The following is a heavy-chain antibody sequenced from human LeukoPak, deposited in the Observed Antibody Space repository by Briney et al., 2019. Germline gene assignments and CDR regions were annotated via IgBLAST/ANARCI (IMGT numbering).Heavy chain of an antibody. CDR3: ARGVTIFGVIYYYGMDV. Sequence: SETLSLTCTVSGGSISSYYWSWIRQPPVKGLEWIGYIYYSGSTNYNPSLKSRVTISVDTSKNQFSLKLSSVTAADTAVYYCARGVTIFGVIYYYGMDVWGQGTTVTVSS. CDR2: IYYSGST. V-gene: IGHV4-59*01. D-gene: IGHD3-3*01. J-gene: IGHJ6*02. CDR1: GGSISSYY.